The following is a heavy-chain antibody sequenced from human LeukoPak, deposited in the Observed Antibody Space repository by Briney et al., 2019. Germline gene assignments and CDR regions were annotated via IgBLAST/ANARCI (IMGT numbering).Heavy chain of an antibody. CDR2: INHSGST. Sequence: PGGSLRLSCAASGFTFSSYWMHWVRQAPGKGLEWIGEINHSGSTNYNPSLKSRVTISVDTSKNQFSLKLSSVTAADTAVYYCARDSARGALYWGQGTLVTVSS. J-gene: IGHJ4*02. CDR1: GFTFSSYW. V-gene: IGHV4-34*01. D-gene: IGHD3-10*01. CDR3: ARDSARGALY.